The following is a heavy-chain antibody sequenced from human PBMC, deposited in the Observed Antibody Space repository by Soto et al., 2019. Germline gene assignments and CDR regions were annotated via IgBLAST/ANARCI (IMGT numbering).Heavy chain of an antibody. D-gene: IGHD3-10*01. CDR2: IYYSGST. V-gene: IGHV4-39*01. CDR1: GGSISISSYY. CDR3: ARLRMVRGTYNWFDP. J-gene: IGHJ5*02. Sequence: PSETLSLTCTVSGGSISISSYYWGCIRQPPGKGLEWIGSIYYSGSTYYNPSLKSRVTISVDTSKNQFSLKLSSVTAADTAVYYCARLRMVRGTYNWFDPWGQGTLVTVSS.